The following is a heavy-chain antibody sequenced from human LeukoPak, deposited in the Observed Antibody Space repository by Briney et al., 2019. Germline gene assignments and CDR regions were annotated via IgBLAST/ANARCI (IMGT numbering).Heavy chain of an antibody. J-gene: IGHJ6*02. Sequence: SSETLSLTCTVSGGSISSNCWSWARHRPGKGLEWGGYIIYSGSTNYNPSLKSRVTISVDTSKNQFSLKLSSVTAADTAVYYCARVQSIGEDYYYYGMDVWGQGTTVTVSS. CDR1: GGSISSNC. CDR2: IIYSGST. CDR3: ARVQSIGEDYYYYGMDV. V-gene: IGHV4-59*12.